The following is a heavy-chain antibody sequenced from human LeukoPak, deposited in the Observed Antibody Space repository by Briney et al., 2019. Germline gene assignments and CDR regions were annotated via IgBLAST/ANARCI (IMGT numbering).Heavy chain of an antibody. D-gene: IGHD6-19*01. J-gene: IGHJ4*02. V-gene: IGHV3-15*01. CDR1: GISVINAW. CDR2: IKSNSDGGTT. CDR3: TTDRGIAVRPLFDY. Sequence: PGGSLRLSCAASGISVINAWMGWVRQAPGKGLEWVGRIKSNSDGGTTDYAAPVKGRFTISRDHSKNTLYLQMNSLKIEDTAVYYCTTDRGIAVRPLFDYWGQGTLLTVSS.